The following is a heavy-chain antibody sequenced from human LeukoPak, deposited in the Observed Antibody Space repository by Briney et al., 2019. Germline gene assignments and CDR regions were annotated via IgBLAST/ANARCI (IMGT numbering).Heavy chain of an antibody. CDR3: ARDMEKSSAYQH. D-gene: IGHD3-22*01. Sequence: SQTLSLTCRVSGGSISSGTYYWNWIRQPAGKGLEWIGRIYNSGSTNYNPSLKSRVTISVDTSKNQFSLKLSSVTAADTALYYCARDMEKSSAYQHWGQGTLLTVSS. CDR2: IYNSGST. CDR1: GGSISSGTYY. V-gene: IGHV4-61*02. J-gene: IGHJ4*02.